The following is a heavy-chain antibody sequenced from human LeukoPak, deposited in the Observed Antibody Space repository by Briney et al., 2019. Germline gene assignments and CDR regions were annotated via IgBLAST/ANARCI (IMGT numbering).Heavy chain of an antibody. CDR1: GGSFSSYY. CDR3: ARVPGIAAARRWFDP. V-gene: IGHV4-34*01. Sequence: SETLSLTCAVYGGSFSSYYWSWIRQPPGKGLEWIGEINHSGSTNYNPSLKSRVTISVDTSKNQFSLNLSSVTAADTAVYYCARVPGIAAARRWFDPWGQGTLVTVSS. J-gene: IGHJ5*02. CDR2: INHSGST. D-gene: IGHD6-13*01.